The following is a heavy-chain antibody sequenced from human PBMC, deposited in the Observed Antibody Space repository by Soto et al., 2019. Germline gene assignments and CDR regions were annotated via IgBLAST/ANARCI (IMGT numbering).Heavy chain of an antibody. V-gene: IGHV5-51*01. CDR2: IYPGDPDT. CDR3: ARRIAVAGDRDWFDP. Sequence: GESLKISCKGSGYSFTTYWIGWVRQMPGKGLEWMGIIYPGDPDTRYSPSFQGQVSISADKSISTAYLQWSSLKASDTAMYYCARRIAVAGDRDWFDPWGQGTLVTVSS. J-gene: IGHJ5*02. D-gene: IGHD6-19*01. CDR1: GYSFTTYW.